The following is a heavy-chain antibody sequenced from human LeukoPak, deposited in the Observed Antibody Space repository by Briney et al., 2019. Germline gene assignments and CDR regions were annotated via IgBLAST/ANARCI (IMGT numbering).Heavy chain of an antibody. CDR3: ARGRLYYYDRSGSARWDY. V-gene: IGHV4-34*01. J-gene: IGHJ4*02. D-gene: IGHD3-22*01. CDR1: GGSFSGYY. CDR2: INHSGST. Sequence: PSETLSLTCAVYGGSFSGYYWSWIRQPPGKGLEWIGEINHSGSTNYNPSLKSRVTISVDTSKNQFSLKLSSVTAADTAVYYCARGRLYYYDRSGSARWDYWGQGTLVTVSS.